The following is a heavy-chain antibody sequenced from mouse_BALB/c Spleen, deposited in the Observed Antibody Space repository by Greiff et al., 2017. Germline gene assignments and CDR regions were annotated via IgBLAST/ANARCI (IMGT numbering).Heavy chain of an antibody. CDR2: IRNKANGYTT. Sequence: DVKLVESGGGLVQPGGSLRLSCATSGFTFTDYYMSWVRQPPGKALEWLGFIRNKANGYTTEYSASVKGRFTISRDNSQSILYLQMNTLRAEDSATYYCARESGYPPYAMDYWGQGTSVTVSS. V-gene: IGHV7-3*02. J-gene: IGHJ4*01. CDR1: GFTFTDYY. CDR3: ARESGYPPYAMDY. D-gene: IGHD2-2*01.